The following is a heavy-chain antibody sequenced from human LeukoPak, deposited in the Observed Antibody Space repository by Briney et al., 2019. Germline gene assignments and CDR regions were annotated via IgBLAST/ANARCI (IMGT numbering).Heavy chain of an antibody. D-gene: IGHD5-24*01. CDR3: ATLTEMAVPVY. CDR1: VFKIAKLS. Sequence: GASVRVSYTVLVFKIAKLSMRWMVQAPGKGLEWMGGFDPEDGETIYAQKFQGRVTMTEDTSTDTAYMELSSLRSEDTAVYYCATLTEMAVPVYWGQVTLVSLSS. V-gene: IGHV1-24*01. CDR2: FDPEDGET. J-gene: IGHJ4*02.